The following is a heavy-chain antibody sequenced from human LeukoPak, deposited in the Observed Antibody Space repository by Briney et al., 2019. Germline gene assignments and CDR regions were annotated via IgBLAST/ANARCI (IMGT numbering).Heavy chain of an antibody. J-gene: IGHJ4*02. CDR1: GFTFDDYA. CDR3: AKASGSSSWYVFDY. Sequence: GGSLRLSCAASGFTFDDYAMHWVRQAPGKGLEWVSGISWNSGSIGYADSVKGRFTISRDNAKNSLYLHMNSLRAEDTALYYCAKASGSSSWYVFDYWGQGTLVTVSS. CDR2: ISWNSGSI. V-gene: IGHV3-9*01. D-gene: IGHD6-13*01.